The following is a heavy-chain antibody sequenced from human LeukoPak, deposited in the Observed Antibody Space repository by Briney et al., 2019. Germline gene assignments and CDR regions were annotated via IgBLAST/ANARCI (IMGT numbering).Heavy chain of an antibody. J-gene: IGHJ4*02. Sequence: ASVKVSCEASGYTFTGYYMHWVRQAPGQGLEWMGWINPNSGGTNYAQKFQGRVTMTRDTSISTAYMELSRLRSDDTAVYYCARESWGNYDSSGYPDYWGQGTLVTVSS. V-gene: IGHV1-2*02. CDR3: ARESWGNYDSSGYPDY. D-gene: IGHD3-22*01. CDR1: GYTFTGYY. CDR2: INPNSGGT.